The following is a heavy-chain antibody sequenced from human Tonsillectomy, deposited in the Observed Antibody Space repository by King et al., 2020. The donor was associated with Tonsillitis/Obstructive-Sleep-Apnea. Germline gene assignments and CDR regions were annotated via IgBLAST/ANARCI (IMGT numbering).Heavy chain of an antibody. J-gene: IGHJ4*02. V-gene: IGHV1-18*01. CDR1: GYTFTTYG. Sequence: VQLVESGAEVKKPGASVKVSCKASGYTFTTYGISWVRQAPGQGLEWMGWISAYNGDTNYAQKLQDRVTMTTDTSTSTAYMEVRSLRSDDTAVDYCARDSRSHYYDTSGYYTFEYWGQGTLVTVSS. CDR3: ARDSRSHYYDTSGYYTFEY. CDR2: ISAYNGDT. D-gene: IGHD3-22*01.